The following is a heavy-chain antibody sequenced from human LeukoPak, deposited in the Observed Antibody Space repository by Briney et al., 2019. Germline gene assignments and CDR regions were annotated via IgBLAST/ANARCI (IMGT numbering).Heavy chain of an antibody. J-gene: IGHJ4*02. CDR3: ARVDITRVDY. D-gene: IGHD5-12*01. CDR1: GYTFTAYY. Sequence: ASVKVSCKASGYTFTAYYMHWVRQAPGQGLEWMGWINPNSGGTKYAQKFQARVTMTRDTSISTAYMELSRLRSDDTAVYYCARVDITRVDYWGQGTLVTVSS. CDR2: INPNSGGT. V-gene: IGHV1-2*02.